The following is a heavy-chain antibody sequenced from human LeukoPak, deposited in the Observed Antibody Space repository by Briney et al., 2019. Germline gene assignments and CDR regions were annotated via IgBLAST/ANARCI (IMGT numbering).Heavy chain of an antibody. CDR2: MSFDGTNK. CDR1: GFTFSSYG. V-gene: IGHV3-30*18. D-gene: IGHD6-6*01. Sequence: GRSLRLSCAASGFTFSSYGMHWVRQAPGKGLEWVAVMSFDGTNKYYADSVKGRFTISRGNSKNTLYLQMNSLRAEDTAVYYCAKEEPLAIKQLPFDYWGQGTLVTVSS. CDR3: AKEEPLAIKQLPFDY. J-gene: IGHJ4*02.